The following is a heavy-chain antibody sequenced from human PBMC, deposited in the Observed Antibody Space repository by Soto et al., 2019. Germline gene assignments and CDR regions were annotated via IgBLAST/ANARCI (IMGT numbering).Heavy chain of an antibody. J-gene: IGHJ4*02. D-gene: IGHD3-10*01. V-gene: IGHV4-61*01. CDR1: GGSVSSGSYY. CDR2: IYYSGST. CDR3: ARGPITMVRAKDY. Sequence: PSETLSLTCTVSGGSVSSGSYYWSWIRQPPGKGLEWIGYIYYSGSTNYNPSLKSRVTISVDTSKNQFSLKLSSVTAADTAVYYCARGPITMVRAKDYWGQGTLVTVSS.